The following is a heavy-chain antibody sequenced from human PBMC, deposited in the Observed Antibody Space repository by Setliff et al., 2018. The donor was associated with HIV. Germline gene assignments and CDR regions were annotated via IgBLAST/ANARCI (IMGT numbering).Heavy chain of an antibody. CDR1: GYTFSTYG. CDR2: ISAYNGNT. V-gene: IGHV1-18*01. D-gene: IGHD2-2*01. Sequence: ASVKVSCKASGYTFSTYGISWVRLAPGQGLEWMGWISAYNGNTNYAQKLQGRVTVTTDTSTSTAYMELRSLRSDDTAVYYCARDRGVYCISSSCYSPVDAFDIWGQGTMVTVSS. J-gene: IGHJ3*02. CDR3: ARDRGVYCISSSCYSPVDAFDI.